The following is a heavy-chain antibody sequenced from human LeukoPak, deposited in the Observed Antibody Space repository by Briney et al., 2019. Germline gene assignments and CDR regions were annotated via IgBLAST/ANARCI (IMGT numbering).Heavy chain of an antibody. CDR1: GGSISSDY. D-gene: IGHD4-23*01. CDR2: IDYSVRT. Sequence: SDTLSLTCTVSGGSISSDYWGWIRQPPGKGLEWIGSIDYSVRTHSNPSLKSRVTISVDTSKNQFSLKQSSVTAADTAVYYCARRSLGNNSGPTVVFDPWGQGTLVTVSS. J-gene: IGHJ5*02. CDR3: ARRSLGNNSGPTVVFDP. V-gene: IGHV4-39*01.